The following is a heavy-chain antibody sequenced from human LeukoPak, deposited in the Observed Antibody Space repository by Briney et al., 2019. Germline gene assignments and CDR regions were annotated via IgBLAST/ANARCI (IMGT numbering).Heavy chain of an antibody. V-gene: IGHV3-11*01. CDR1: GFTFTDYY. Sequence: GGPLRLSCAASGFTFTDYYMSWIRQAPGKGLEWASFIGTRDSTKYYADSVKGRFTVSRDNAENSLYLQMNSLTAEDTAVYYCARATNWGFPLHMDVWGKGNTVTVSS. CDR2: IGTRDSTK. D-gene: IGHD7-27*01. J-gene: IGHJ6*03. CDR3: ARATNWGFPLHMDV.